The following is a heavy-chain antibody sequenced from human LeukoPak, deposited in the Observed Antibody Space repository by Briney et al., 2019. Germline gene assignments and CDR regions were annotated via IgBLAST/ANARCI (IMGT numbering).Heavy chain of an antibody. V-gene: IGHV3-30*02. CDR3: AKEGPYYDCWSGYSADY. CDR1: GFTFSSYG. CDR2: IRYDGSNK. Sequence: GGSLRLSCAASGFTFSSYGMHWVRQAPGKGLERVAFIRYDGSNKYYADSVKGRFTNSRDNSKNTLYLQMNSLRAEDTAVYYCAKEGPYYDCWSGYSADYWGQGTLVTVSS. D-gene: IGHD3-3*01. J-gene: IGHJ4*02.